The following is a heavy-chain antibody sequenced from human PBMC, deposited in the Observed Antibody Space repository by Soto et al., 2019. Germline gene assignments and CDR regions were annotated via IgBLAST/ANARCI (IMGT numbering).Heavy chain of an antibody. CDR2: INHNGST. V-gene: IGHV4-34*01. CDR1: GGSVRGYY. D-gene: IGHD2-2*01. CDR3: ARGRDCSSTSCYVNYYYYGMDV. J-gene: IGHJ6*02. Sequence: PSESLSLACAVCGGSVRGYYWGGIRKPPGKGLEWIGEINHNGSTNYNPSLKSRVTISVDTSKNQFSLKLSPVTAADTAVYYCARGRDCSSTSCYVNYYYYGMDVWGQGTTVTVSS.